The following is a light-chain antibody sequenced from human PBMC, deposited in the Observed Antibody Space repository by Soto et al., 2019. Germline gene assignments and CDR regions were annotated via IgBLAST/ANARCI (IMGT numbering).Light chain of an antibody. CDR3: QSYDSTLSARYV. V-gene: IGLV3-21*02. Sequence: SYELTQAPSVSVAPGQTARITCGDIGSKTVHWYQQKPGQAPVLVVYDDSDRPSGVPDRFSASTSGTSASLAITGLQAEDEGDYYCQSYDSTLSARYVFGTGTKVTVL. CDR1: IGSKT. CDR2: DDS. J-gene: IGLJ1*01.